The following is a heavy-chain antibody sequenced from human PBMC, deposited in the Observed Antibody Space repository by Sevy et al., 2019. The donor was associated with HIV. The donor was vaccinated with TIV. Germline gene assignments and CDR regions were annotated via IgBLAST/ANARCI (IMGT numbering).Heavy chain of an antibody. CDR1: GFTFSNAW. V-gene: IGHV3-15*01. Sequence: GGSLRLSCAASGFTFSNAWMSWVRQAPGKGLEWVGRIKSKTEGGTTDYAAPVKGRFTISRDDSKNTLYLQMNSLKTEDTAVYYCTTGPVGATTTYWGQGTLVTVSS. J-gene: IGHJ4*02. CDR3: TTGPVGATTTY. CDR2: IKSKTEGGTT. D-gene: IGHD1-26*01.